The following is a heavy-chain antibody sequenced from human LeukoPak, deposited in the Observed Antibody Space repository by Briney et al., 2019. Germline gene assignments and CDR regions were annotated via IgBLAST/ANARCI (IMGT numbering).Heavy chain of an antibody. CDR2: ISGSGGST. CDR1: GFTFSSYA. Sequence: PGGSLRLSCAASGFTFSSYAMSWVRQAPGKGLEWVSAISGSGGSTYYADSVKGRFTISRDNSKNTLYLQMNSLRAEDTAVYYCARAVTGRCSGGSCYHSRLDYWGQGTLVTVSS. V-gene: IGHV3-23*01. J-gene: IGHJ4*02. CDR3: ARAVTGRCSGGSCYHSRLDY. D-gene: IGHD2-15*01.